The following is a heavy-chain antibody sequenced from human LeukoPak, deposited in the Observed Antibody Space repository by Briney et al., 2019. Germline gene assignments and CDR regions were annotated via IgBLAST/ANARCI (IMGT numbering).Heavy chain of an antibody. CDR1: GFTFSSYA. CDR2: ISGSGGST. CDR3: AKDLIVVVTQGFDY. D-gene: IGHD3-22*01. Sequence: GGSLRLSCAASGFTFSSYAMSWVRQAPGKGLEWVSAISGSGGSTYYADSVKGRFTISRDNSKNTLYLQMNSLRAEDTAVCYCAKDLIVVVTQGFDYWGQGTLVTVSS. J-gene: IGHJ4*02. V-gene: IGHV3-23*01.